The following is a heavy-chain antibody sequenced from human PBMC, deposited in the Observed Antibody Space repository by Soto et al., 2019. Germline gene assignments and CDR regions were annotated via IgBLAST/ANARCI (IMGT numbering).Heavy chain of an antibody. CDR2: INADGGST. CDR1: GFTFSNDW. V-gene: IGHV3-74*01. Sequence: GGSLRLSCAASGFTFSNDWMHWVRQAPGKGLEWVPRINADGGSTHYADSVRGRFTISRDNAKNTLFLQLNSLRVEDTAIYYCIKVLTRGVGVPRFYFDSWGQGTLVTVSS. J-gene: IGHJ4*02. CDR3: IKVLTRGVGVPRFYFDS. D-gene: IGHD3-9*01.